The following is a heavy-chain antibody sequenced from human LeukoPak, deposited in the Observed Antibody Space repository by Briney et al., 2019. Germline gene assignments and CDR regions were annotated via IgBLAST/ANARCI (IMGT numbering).Heavy chain of an antibody. CDR3: ARTIVVVPAATNWFDP. CDR1: GGSISSYY. J-gene: IGHJ5*02. V-gene: IGHV4-59*12. Sequence: ASETLSLTCTVSGGSISSYYWSWIRQPPGKGLEWIGYIYYSGSTNYNPSLKSRVTMSVDTSKNQFSLKLSSVTAADTAVYYCARTIVVVPAATNWFDPWGQGTLVTVSS. D-gene: IGHD2-2*01. CDR2: IYYSGST.